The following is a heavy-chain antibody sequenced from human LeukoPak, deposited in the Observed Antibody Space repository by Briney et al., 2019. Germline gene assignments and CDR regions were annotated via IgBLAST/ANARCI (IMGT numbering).Heavy chain of an antibody. D-gene: IGHD3-22*01. J-gene: IGHJ5*02. CDR1: GFPLTTSGVG. CDR3: ARSYYYDSSGYYYNWFDL. V-gene: IGHV2-5*01. CDR2: IYWNDDK. Sequence: SGPTLVNPTQTLTLTCTFSGFPLTTSGVGVGWIRQPPGKALEWLALIYWNDDKRYSPSLKSKLTITKDTSKNQVVLTMTNMDPVYTATYYCARSYYYDSSGYYYNWFDLWGQGTLVTVSS.